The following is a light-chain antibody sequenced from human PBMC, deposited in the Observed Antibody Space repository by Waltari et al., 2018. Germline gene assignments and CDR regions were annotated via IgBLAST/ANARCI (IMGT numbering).Light chain of an antibody. CDR3: QAGDSSTYVV. V-gene: IGLV3-1*01. CDR1: RLGNRF. J-gene: IGLJ2*01. Sequence: SDELTQPPSVSVAPGQTASITCSGDRLGNRFTSWYQQTAGQSPVLVIYQDIKRPSGIPERFSCSISGDTATLTFSGTQAVDEADYYCQAGDSSTYVVFGAGTKLTVL. CDR2: QDI.